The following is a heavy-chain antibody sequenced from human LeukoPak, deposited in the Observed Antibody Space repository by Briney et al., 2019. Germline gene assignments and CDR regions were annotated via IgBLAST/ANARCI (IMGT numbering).Heavy chain of an antibody. Sequence: SETLSLTCTVSGGSISSGSYYWSWIRQPPGKGLEWIGYIYDSGSTNYNPSLRSRVTISVDTSKNQFSLKLSSVTAADTAVFYCASLTTADAFDIWGQGTMVTVSS. CDR1: GGSISSGSYY. CDR2: IYDSGST. D-gene: IGHD3-22*01. CDR3: ASLTTADAFDI. V-gene: IGHV4-61*01. J-gene: IGHJ3*02.